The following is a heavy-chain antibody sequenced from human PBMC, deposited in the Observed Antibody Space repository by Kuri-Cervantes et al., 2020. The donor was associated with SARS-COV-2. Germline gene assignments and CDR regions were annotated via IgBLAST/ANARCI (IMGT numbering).Heavy chain of an antibody. J-gene: IGHJ4*02. D-gene: IGHD3-3*01. CDR2: ISSSSSYI. Sequence: LSLTCAASGFTFSSYSMNWVRQAPGKGLEGVSSISSSSSYIYYADSVKGRFTISRDNAKNSLYLQMNSLRAEDTAVYYCARADFWSGYYIDYWGQGTLVTVSS. CDR1: GFTFSSYS. CDR3: ARADFWSGYYIDY. V-gene: IGHV3-21*01.